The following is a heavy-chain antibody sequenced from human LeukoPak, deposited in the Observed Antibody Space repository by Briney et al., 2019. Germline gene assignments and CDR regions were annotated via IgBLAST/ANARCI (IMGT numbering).Heavy chain of an antibody. Sequence: PSETLSLTCSVSGDSINTGSHYWGWIRQAPGKGLEWIGSIFYSGRTFYTPCLKSRVTLSLDTSKNQFSLRLTSVTAADTAVYYCARQVAVVEPTDPNWFDSWGQGTLVTVSS. CDR1: GDSINTGSHY. CDR3: ARQVAVVEPTDPNWFDS. J-gene: IGHJ5*01. V-gene: IGHV4-39*07. D-gene: IGHD2-21*01. CDR2: IFYSGRT.